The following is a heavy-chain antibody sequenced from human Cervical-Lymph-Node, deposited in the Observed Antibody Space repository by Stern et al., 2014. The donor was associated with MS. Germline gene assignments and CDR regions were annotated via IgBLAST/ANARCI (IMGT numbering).Heavy chain of an antibody. CDR3: AREVYCSTISCLGAAGSDYFDY. J-gene: IGHJ4*02. CDR2: ISRDSSYI. D-gene: IGHD2-2*01. V-gene: IGHV3-21*01. CDR1: GFTFNDYS. Sequence: EVQLVQSGGGLVKPGGSLRLSCAASGFTFNDYSMNWVRQAPGKGLEWVSSISRDSSYIYYADSVKGRFTISRDNAKKSLYLQMNSLRAEDTAVYYCAREVYCSTISCLGAAGSDYFDYWGQGALVTVSS.